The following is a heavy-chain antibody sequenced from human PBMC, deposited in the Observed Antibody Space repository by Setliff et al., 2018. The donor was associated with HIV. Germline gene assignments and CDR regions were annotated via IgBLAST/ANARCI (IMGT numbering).Heavy chain of an antibody. D-gene: IGHD1-26*01. J-gene: IGHJ5*02. V-gene: IGHV1-3*01. Sequence: ASVKVSCKASGYTFNNYAMNWVRQAPGQGLELMGWINAGNGITKYSQKLQGRVTFTRDTFASTAYMELSSLRSEDTAVYYCARPVGAMGFDPWGQGTLVTVSS. CDR3: ARPVGAMGFDP. CDR2: INAGNGIT. CDR1: GYTFNNYA.